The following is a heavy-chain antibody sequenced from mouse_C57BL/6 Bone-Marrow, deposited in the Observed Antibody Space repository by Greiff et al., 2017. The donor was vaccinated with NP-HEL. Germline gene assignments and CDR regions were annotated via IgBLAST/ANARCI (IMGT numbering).Heavy chain of an antibody. CDR1: GYTFTSYW. J-gene: IGHJ2*01. CDR3: AGRGYGSSYVYFDY. Sequence: VQRVESGAELVKPGASVKLSCKASGYTFTSYWMHWVKQRPGRGLEWIGRIDPSSGGTKYNEKVKSKATLTVDKPSSTAYMQLSSLTSEDSAVYYCAGRGYGSSYVYFDYWGQGTTLTVSS. V-gene: IGHV1-72*01. CDR2: IDPSSGGT. D-gene: IGHD1-1*01.